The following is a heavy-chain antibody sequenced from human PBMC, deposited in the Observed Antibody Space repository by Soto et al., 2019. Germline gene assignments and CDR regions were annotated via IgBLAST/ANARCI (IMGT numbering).Heavy chain of an antibody. Sequence: LSLTCTVSGGSISSYYWSWIRQPAGKGLEWIGRIYTSGSTNYNPSLKSRVTMSVDTSKNQFSLKLSSVTAADTAVYYCARETKDYCSGGSCYSYYYYGMDVWGQGTTVTVSS. CDR3: ARETKDYCSGGSCYSYYYYGMDV. V-gene: IGHV4-4*07. J-gene: IGHJ6*02. CDR1: GGSISSYY. D-gene: IGHD2-15*01. CDR2: IYTSGST.